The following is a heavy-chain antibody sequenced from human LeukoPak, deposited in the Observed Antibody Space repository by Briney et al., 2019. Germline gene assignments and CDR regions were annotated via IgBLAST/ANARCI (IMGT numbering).Heavy chain of an antibody. Sequence: SETLSLTCTVSGGSISTSAYYWGWIRQPPGKGLEWIGLIFYDGNTYYNPSLKSRITISVDTSKNQFSLNVNSVTAADTAVYYCARKVRGGSSYYRGQGTLVTVSS. V-gene: IGHV4-39*01. D-gene: IGHD6-13*01. CDR2: IFYDGNT. J-gene: IGHJ4*02. CDR3: ARKVRGGSSYY. CDR1: GGSISTSAYY.